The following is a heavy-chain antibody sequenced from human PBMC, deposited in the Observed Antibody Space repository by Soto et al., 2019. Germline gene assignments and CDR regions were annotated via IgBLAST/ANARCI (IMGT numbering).Heavy chain of an antibody. CDR2: IIPIFGTA. J-gene: IGHJ5*02. Sequence: QVQLVQSGAEVKKPGSSVKVSCKASGGTFSSYAISWVRQAHGQGLEWMGGIIPIFGTANYAQKFQGRVTINADESTSTAYMELSSLRSEDTAVYYCARMFSKWNWFDPCGQGTLVTVSS. D-gene: IGHD3-10*02. CDR1: GGTFSSYA. CDR3: ARMFSKWNWFDP. V-gene: IGHV1-69*12.